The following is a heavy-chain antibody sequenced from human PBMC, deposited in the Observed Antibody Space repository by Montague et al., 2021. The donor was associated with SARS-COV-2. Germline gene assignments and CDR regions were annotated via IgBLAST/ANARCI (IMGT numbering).Heavy chain of an antibody. CDR3: ARVQGITMIVVVIGAFDI. CDR2: IYYSGST. CDR1: GGSISSGGYY. Sequence: TLSPTSTVSGGSISSGGYYWSWIRQHPGKGLEWIGYIYYSGSTYYXPSLKSRVTISVDTSKNQFSLKLSSVTAADTAVYYCARVQGITMIVVVIGAFDIWGQGTMVTVSS. D-gene: IGHD3-22*01. J-gene: IGHJ3*02. V-gene: IGHV4-31*03.